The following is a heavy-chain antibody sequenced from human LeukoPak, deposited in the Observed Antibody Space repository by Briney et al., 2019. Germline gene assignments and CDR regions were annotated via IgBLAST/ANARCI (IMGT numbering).Heavy chain of an antibody. CDR3: ARSTVHAFDI. CDR1: GFTFSTYA. Sequence: GASLRLSCAASGFTFSTYAMNWVRQAPGKGLEWVAVISYDGSNKYYADSVKGRFTISRDNSKNTLYLQMNSLRAEDTAVYYCARSTVHAFDIWGQGTMVTVSS. CDR2: ISYDGSNK. J-gene: IGHJ3*02. V-gene: IGHV3-30*04. D-gene: IGHD2-2*01.